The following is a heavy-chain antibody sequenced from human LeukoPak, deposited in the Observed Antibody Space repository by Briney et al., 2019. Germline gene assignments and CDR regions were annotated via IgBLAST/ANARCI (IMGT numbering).Heavy chain of an antibody. CDR3: ARDRGYYDSSGYNY. V-gene: IGHV3-11*06. Sequence: SGRSLRLSCAASGFTFSDYYMSWIRQAPGKGLEWVSYISSSSSYTNYADSVKGRFTISRDNAKNSLYLQMNSLRAEDTAVYYRARDRGYYDSSGYNYWGQGTLVTVSS. CDR1: GFTFSDYY. CDR2: ISSSSSYT. J-gene: IGHJ4*02. D-gene: IGHD3-22*01.